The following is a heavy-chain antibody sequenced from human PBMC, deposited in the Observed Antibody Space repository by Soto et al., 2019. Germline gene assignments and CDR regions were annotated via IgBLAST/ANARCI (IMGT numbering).Heavy chain of an antibody. CDR1: GFTFSSHE. CDR2: ISGGGSII. V-gene: IGHV3-48*03. CDR3: SRGCEY. J-gene: IGHJ4*02. Sequence: PGGSLRLSCEATGFTFSSHETKWIRQTPRKRLEWIAKISGGGSIISYADSVKDRSTISRDNVQSTLHLQKDSLRVWATGGYYLSRGCEYWGRGTLVTVSS.